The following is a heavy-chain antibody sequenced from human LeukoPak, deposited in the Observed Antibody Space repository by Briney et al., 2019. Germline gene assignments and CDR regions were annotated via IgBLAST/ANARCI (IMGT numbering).Heavy chain of an antibody. J-gene: IGHJ4*02. CDR1: GYSFTSYW. V-gene: IGHV5-10-1*01. CDR3: ARHRGSIAAAGTPFDY. D-gene: IGHD6-13*01. CDR2: IDPSDSYT. Sequence: GESLKISCKGSGYSFTSYWISWVRQMPGKGLEWMGRIDPSDSYTNYSPSFQGHVTISADKSISTAYLQWSSLKTSDTAMYYCARHRGSIAAAGTPFDYWGQGTLV.